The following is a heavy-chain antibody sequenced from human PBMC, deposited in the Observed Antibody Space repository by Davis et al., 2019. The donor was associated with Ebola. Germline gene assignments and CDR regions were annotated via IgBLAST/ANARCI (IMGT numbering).Heavy chain of an antibody. V-gene: IGHV1-18*01. Sequence: AASVKVSCKASDYTFTSYGISWVRQAPGQGLEWMGWISAYNGNTNYAQKLQGRVTITRDTSASTAYMELSSLRSEDTAVYYCARRGLLLQNYYYGMDVWGQGTTVTVSS. J-gene: IGHJ6*02. D-gene: IGHD2-15*01. CDR2: ISAYNGNT. CDR3: ARRGLLLQNYYYGMDV. CDR1: DYTFTSYG.